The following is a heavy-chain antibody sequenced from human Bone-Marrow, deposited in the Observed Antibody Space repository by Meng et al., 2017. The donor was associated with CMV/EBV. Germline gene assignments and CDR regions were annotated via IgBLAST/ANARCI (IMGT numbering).Heavy chain of an antibody. V-gene: IGHV3-21*01. CDR1: GFIFNTYD. D-gene: IGHD2-2*01. Sequence: GGSLRLSCVASGFIFNTYDMSWVRQAPGRGLEWVSVISADSRATYYAGSLKGRFTISRDNAKNSLYLQMNSLRAEDTAVYYCAREYYYCSSTSCPYWYFDLWGRGTLVTVSS. CDR3: AREYYYCSSTSCPYWYFDL. CDR2: ISADSRAT. J-gene: IGHJ2*01.